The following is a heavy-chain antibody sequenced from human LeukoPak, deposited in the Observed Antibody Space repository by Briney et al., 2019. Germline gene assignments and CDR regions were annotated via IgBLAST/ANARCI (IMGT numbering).Heavy chain of an antibody. J-gene: IGHJ4*02. V-gene: IGHV4-38-2*02. CDR2: IYHSGST. CDR3: ARVFSGWEPNPFDY. CDR1: GYSISSGYY. D-gene: IGHD1-26*01. Sequence: SEALSLTCTVSGYSISSGYYWGWIRQPPGKGLEWIGSIYHSGSTYYNPSLKSRVTISVDTSKNQFSLKLSSVTAADTAVYYCARVFSGWEPNPFDYWGQGTLVTVSS.